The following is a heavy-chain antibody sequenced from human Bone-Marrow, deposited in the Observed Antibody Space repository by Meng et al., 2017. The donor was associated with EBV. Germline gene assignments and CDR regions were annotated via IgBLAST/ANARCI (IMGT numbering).Heavy chain of an antibody. V-gene: IGHV1-69*01. CDR2: LIPMFGAP. CDR3: ASESGRGYTPDY. J-gene: IGHJ4*02. Sequence: QVQVEQSGAEVKKPGSSVQVACKTSGGPFNSDAISWVRQAPGQGLEWLGGLIPMFGAPNYAQKFQGRVTITADASTSTHYMELSSLRSEDTAVYYCASESGRGYTPDYWGQGTLVTVSS. D-gene: IGHD3-10*01. CDR1: GGPFNSDA.